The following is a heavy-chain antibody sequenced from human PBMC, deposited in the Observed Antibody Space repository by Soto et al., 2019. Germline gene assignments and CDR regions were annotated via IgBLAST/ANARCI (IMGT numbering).Heavy chain of an antibody. J-gene: IGHJ4*02. CDR3: AKDIGITMVRGVIG. Sequence: QVQLVESGGGVVQPGRSLRLSCAASGFTFSSYGMHWVRQAPGKGLEWVAVISYDGSNKYYADSVKGRFTISRDNSKNTLYLQMNSLRAEDTAVYYCAKDIGITMVRGVIGWGQGTLVTVSS. CDR1: GFTFSSYG. V-gene: IGHV3-30*18. D-gene: IGHD3-10*01. CDR2: ISYDGSNK.